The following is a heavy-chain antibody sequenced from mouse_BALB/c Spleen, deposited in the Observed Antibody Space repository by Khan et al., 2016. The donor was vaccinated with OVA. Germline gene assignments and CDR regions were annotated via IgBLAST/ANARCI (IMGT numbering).Heavy chain of an antibody. Sequence: EVQLQESGPSLVKPSQTLSLTCSVTGDSITTGYWNWIRKFPGNKLEYMGYIIYTGYTYYNPSLKSRISITRHTSNNQYYLQLNSVTDEDTATYYCARSTYRSAFVYWGQGTLVTVSA. V-gene: IGHV3-8*02. CDR2: IIYTGYT. J-gene: IGHJ3*01. CDR3: ARSTYRSAFVY. CDR1: GDSITTGY.